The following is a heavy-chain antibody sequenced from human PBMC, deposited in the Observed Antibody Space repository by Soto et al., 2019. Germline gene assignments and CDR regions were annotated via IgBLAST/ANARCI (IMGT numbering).Heavy chain of an antibody. Sequence: ASVKVSCKASGYTFTGYYMHWVRQAPGQGLEWMGWINAGNGNTKYSQKFQGRVTITRDTSASTAYMELSSLRSEDTAVYYCARVIAEQQLASYYYYMDVWGKGTTVTVSS. CDR2: INAGNGNT. CDR1: GYTFTGYY. D-gene: IGHD6-13*01. V-gene: IGHV1-3*01. CDR3: ARVIAEQQLASYYYYMDV. J-gene: IGHJ6*03.